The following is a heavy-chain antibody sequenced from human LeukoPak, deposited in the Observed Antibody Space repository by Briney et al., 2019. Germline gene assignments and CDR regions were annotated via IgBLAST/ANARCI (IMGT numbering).Heavy chain of an antibody. CDR2: IIPILGIA. D-gene: IGHD6-13*01. Sequence: ASVKVSCKASGGTFSSYAISWVRQAPGQGLEWMGRIIPILGIANHAQKFQGRVTITADKSTSTAYMELSSLRSEDTAVYYCALSIAAAGYYYYGMDVWGQGTTVTVSS. V-gene: IGHV1-69*04. CDR1: GGTFSSYA. J-gene: IGHJ6*02. CDR3: ALSIAAAGYYYYGMDV.